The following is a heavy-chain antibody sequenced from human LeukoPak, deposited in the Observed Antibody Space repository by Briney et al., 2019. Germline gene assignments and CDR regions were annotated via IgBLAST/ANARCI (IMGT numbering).Heavy chain of an antibody. D-gene: IGHD3-10*01. Sequence: PGRSLRLSCTTSGFTFGGHTMHWVRQAPGKGLEWVGFIEASAHGGTTEYAASVKGRFTISRDDSKSIAHLQMNSLKTEHTAVYYCTRDPGDTDSSYYSDYGGQGTLATVPA. J-gene: IGHJ4*02. CDR2: IEASAHGGTT. CDR1: GFTFGGHT. V-gene: IGHV3-49*04. CDR3: TRDPGDTDSSYYSDY.